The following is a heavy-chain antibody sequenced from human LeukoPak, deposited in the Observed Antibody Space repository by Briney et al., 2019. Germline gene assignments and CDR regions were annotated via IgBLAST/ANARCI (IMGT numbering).Heavy chain of an antibody. D-gene: IGHD1-26*01. Sequence: ASVTVSCTASGYTFTSYGISWVRQAPGQGLEWMGWISAYNGNTNYAQKLQGRVTMTTDTSTSTAYMELRSLRSDDTAVYYCARGGVEGGGSYWGYYYYYGMDVWGQGTTVTVSS. V-gene: IGHV1-18*01. CDR1: GYTFTSYG. J-gene: IGHJ6*02. CDR3: ARGGVEGGGSYWGYYYYYGMDV. CDR2: ISAYNGNT.